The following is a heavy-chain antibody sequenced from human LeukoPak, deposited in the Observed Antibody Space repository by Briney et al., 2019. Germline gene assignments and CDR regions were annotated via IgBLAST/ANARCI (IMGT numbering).Heavy chain of an antibody. J-gene: IGHJ4*02. CDR3: ARLSSGSSSWYDIDY. V-gene: IGHV4-59*08. Sequence: SETLSLTCTISGGSISSYYWSWTRQPPGKGLEWIGYIYYSGSTNYNPSLKSRVTISVDTSKNQFSLKLSSVTAADTAVYYCARLSSGSSSWYDIDYWGQGTLVTVSS. D-gene: IGHD6-13*01. CDR1: GGSISSYY. CDR2: IYYSGST.